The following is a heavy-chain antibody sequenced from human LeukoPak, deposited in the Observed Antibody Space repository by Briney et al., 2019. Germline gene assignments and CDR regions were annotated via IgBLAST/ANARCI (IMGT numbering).Heavy chain of an antibody. CDR2: IYSGGST. CDR3: AKGEQDYDFWSGYYHNYYYYYGMDV. CDR1: GFTVSSNY. Sequence: GGSLRLSCAASGFTVSSNYMSWVRQAPGKGLEWVSVIYSGGSTHYADSVKGRFTISRDNSKNTLYLQMNSLRAEDTAVYYCAKGEQDYDFWSGYYHNYYYYYGMDVWGQGTTVTVSS. J-gene: IGHJ6*02. V-gene: IGHV3-66*01. D-gene: IGHD3-3*01.